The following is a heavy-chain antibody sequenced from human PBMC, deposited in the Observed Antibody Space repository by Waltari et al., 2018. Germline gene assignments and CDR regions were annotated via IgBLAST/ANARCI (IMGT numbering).Heavy chain of an antibody. V-gene: IGHV4-34*01. CDR1: GGSFSGYY. J-gene: IGHJ6*03. Sequence: QVQLQQWGAGLLKPSETLSLTCAVYGGSFSGYYWSWIRQPPGKGLEWIGEINHSGSTNYKPSLKSRVTISVDTSKNQFSLKLSSVTAADTAVYYCGHLGNPSYYMDVWGKGTTVTISS. CDR3: GHLGNPSYYMDV. CDR2: INHSGST.